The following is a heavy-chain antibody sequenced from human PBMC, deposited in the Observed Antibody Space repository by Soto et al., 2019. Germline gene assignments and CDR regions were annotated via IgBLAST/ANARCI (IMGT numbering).Heavy chain of an antibody. CDR1: GFTFSSYG. CDR3: AKGRSADWCFDY. D-gene: IGHD2-8*02. Sequence: PGGSLRLSCAASGFTFSSYGMHWVRQAPGKGLEWVAVISYDGSNKYYADSVKGRFTISRDNSKSTLYLQMNSLRAEDTAVYYCAKGRSADWCFDYWGQGTLVTVSS. J-gene: IGHJ4*02. V-gene: IGHV3-30*18. CDR2: ISYDGSNK.